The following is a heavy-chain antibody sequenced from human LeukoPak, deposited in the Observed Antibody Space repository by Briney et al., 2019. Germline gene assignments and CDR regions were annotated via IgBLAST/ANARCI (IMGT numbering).Heavy chain of an antibody. D-gene: IGHD4-17*01. CDR1: GYTFTGYG. V-gene: IGHV1-18*01. J-gene: IGHJ4*02. CDR2: ISAYNGNT. CDR3: ASTAEYGDYQGY. Sequence: ASVKVSCKASGYTFTGYGISWVRQAPGQGLEWMGWISAYNGNTNYAQKLQGRVTMTRDMSTSTVYMELSSLRSEDTAVYYCASTAEYGDYQGYWGQGTLVTVSS.